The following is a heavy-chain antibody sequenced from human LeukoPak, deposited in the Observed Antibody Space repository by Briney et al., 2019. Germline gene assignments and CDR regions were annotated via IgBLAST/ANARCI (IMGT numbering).Heavy chain of an antibody. J-gene: IGHJ4*02. V-gene: IGHV1-18*04. Sequence: ASVKVSCKASGYTFTSYYMHWVRQAPGQGLEWMGWISAYNGNTNYAQKLQGRVTMTTNTSTSTAYMELRSLRSDDTAVYYCARVVGRIAVAPGTFDYWGQGTLVTVSS. CDR2: ISAYNGNT. CDR3: ARVVGRIAVAPGTFDY. CDR1: GYTFTSYY. D-gene: IGHD6-19*01.